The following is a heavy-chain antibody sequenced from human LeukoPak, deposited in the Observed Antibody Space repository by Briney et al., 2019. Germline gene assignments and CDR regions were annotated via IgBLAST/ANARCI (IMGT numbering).Heavy chain of an antibody. CDR2: INHSGST. D-gene: IGHD2-15*01. V-gene: IGHV4-34*01. Sequence: SETLSLTCAVYGGPFSGYYWSWIRQPPGKGLEWIGEINHSGSTNYNPSLKSRVTISVDTSKNQFSLKLSSVTAADTAVYCCARGLEDCSGGSCYFSPFDYWGQGTLVTVSS. CDR1: GGPFSGYY. CDR3: ARGLEDCSGGSCYFSPFDY. J-gene: IGHJ4*02.